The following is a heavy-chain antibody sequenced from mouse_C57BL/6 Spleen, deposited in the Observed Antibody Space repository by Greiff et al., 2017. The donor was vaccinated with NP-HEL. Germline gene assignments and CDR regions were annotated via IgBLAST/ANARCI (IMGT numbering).Heavy chain of an antibody. Sequence: QVQLQQPGAELVKPGASVKLSCKASGYTFTSYWMHWVKQRPGQGLEWIGMIHPNSGSTNYNEKFKSKATLTVDKSSSTAYMQQSSLTSEDSGVYYCERESSGYDYGGQGTTHTVSS. J-gene: IGHJ2*01. V-gene: IGHV1-64*01. CDR2: IHPNSGST. CDR1: GYTFTSYW. D-gene: IGHD3-2*02. CDR3: ERESSGYDY.